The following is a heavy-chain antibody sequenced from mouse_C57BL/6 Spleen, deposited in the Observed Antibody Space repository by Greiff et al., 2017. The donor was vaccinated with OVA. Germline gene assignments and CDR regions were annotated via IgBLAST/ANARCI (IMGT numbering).Heavy chain of an antibody. D-gene: IGHD1-1*01. Sequence: EVQLVESGGGLVQPGGSLSLSCAASGFTFTDYYMSWVRQPPGKALEWLGFIRNKANGYTTEYSASVKGRFTISRDNSQSILYLQMNALRAEDSATYYCASPLPHYYGSSYWYFDVWGTGTTVTVSS. CDR1: GFTFTDYY. CDR3: ASPLPHYYGSSYWYFDV. CDR2: IRNKANGYTT. J-gene: IGHJ1*03. V-gene: IGHV7-3*01.